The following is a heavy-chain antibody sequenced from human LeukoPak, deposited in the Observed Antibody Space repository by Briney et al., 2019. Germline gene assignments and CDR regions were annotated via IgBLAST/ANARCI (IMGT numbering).Heavy chain of an antibody. J-gene: IGHJ4*02. V-gene: IGHV3-23*01. CDR1: GFTFSTYA. D-gene: IGHD2-15*01. Sequence: GGSLRLSCAASGFTFSTYAMSWVRQAPGKGLEWVSAISSTSVSTYYADSVKGRFTISRDNSKNTLYLQMNSLRAEDTAVYYCAKISGGSCYDYWGQGTLVTVSS. CDR3: AKISGGSCYDY. CDR2: ISSTSVST.